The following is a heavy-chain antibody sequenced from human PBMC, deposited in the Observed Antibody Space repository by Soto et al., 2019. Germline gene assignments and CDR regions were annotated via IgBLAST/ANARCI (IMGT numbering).Heavy chain of an antibody. CDR2: IYYSGST. V-gene: IGHV4-59*01. CDR1: GGSISSYY. Sequence: QVQLQESGPGLVKPSETLSLTCTVSGGSISSYYWSWIRQPPGKGLEWIGYIYYSGSTNYNPSLKSRVTISVDTSKNQFSLKLSSVTAADTAVYYCARRQLGYWYFDLWGRGTLVTVSS. CDR3: ARRQLGYWYFDL. D-gene: IGHD7-27*01. J-gene: IGHJ2*01.